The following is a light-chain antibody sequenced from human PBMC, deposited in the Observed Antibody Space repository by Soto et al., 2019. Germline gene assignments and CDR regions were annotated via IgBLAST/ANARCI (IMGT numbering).Light chain of an antibody. J-gene: IGKJ4*01. Sequence: DIQMTQSPSSLSASVGDRVTITCRASQSISSYLNWYQQKPGKAPKLLIYAASSLQSGVPSRFSGSGSGTDFTLTISSLQPADFATYYCQQSYSTPQTFGGGTKVEIK. CDR2: AAS. CDR3: QQSYSTPQT. V-gene: IGKV1-39*01. CDR1: QSISSY.